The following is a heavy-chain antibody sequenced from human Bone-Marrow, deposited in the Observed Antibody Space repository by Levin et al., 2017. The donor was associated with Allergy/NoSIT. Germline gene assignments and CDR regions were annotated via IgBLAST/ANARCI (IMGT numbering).Heavy chain of an antibody. V-gene: IGHV1-69*02. D-gene: IGHD3-16*02. CDR1: GGTFSSYT. CDR3: ALRMITFGGVIVVSRDYMDV. CDR2: IIPILGIA. J-gene: IGHJ6*03. Sequence: ASVKVSCKASGGTFSSYTISWVRQAPGQGLEWMGRIIPILGIANYAQKFQGRVTITADKSTSTAYMELSSLRSEDTAVYYCALRMITFGGVIVVSRDYMDVWGKGTTVTVSS.